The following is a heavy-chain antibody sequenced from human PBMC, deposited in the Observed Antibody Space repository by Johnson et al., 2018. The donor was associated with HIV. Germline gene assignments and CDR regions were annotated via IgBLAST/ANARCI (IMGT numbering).Heavy chain of an antibody. D-gene: IGHD3-22*01. J-gene: IGHJ3*02. V-gene: IGHV3-7*01. Sequence: VQLVESGGGLVQPGGSLRLSCAASGFTFSSYCMTWVRQAPGKGLEWVAIIYQDGSEKYYLDSVKGRFTISRDNAKDSLYLQMNSLRAEDTAVDYCARDGYDYVSSGMDAFGIWGKGTMVTVSS. CDR1: GFTFSSYC. CDR3: ARDGYDYVSSGMDAFGI. CDR2: IYQDGSEK.